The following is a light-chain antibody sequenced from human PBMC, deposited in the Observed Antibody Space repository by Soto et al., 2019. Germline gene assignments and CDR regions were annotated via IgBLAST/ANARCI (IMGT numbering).Light chain of an antibody. V-gene: IGKV3-20*01. Sequence: EIVLTQSPGTLSLSAGEIATLSGRASQSVSSNYLAWYQQKPGQAPRLLIYDTSNRATGIPARFSGSGSGTDFTLTITGLEPEDFAVYYCQQFHISRTFGQGTKVDIK. CDR1: QSVSSNY. J-gene: IGKJ1*01. CDR3: QQFHISRT. CDR2: DTS.